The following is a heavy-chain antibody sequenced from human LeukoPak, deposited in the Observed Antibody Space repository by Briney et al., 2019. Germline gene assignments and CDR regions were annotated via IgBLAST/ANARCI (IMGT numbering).Heavy chain of an antibody. CDR1: GYSISSGYY. CDR3: ARGVGAAAEHWFDP. J-gene: IGHJ5*02. CDR2: IYHSGST. V-gene: IGHV4-38-2*01. Sequence: SETPSLTCAVSGYSISSGYYWGWIRQPPGKGLEWIGSIYHSGSTYYNPSLKSRVTISVDTSKNQFSLKLSSVTAADTAVYYCARGVGAAAEHWFDPWGQGTLVTVSS. D-gene: IGHD6-13*01.